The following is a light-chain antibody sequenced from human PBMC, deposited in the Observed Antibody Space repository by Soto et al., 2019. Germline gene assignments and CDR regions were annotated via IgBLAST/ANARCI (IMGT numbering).Light chain of an antibody. V-gene: IGKV3-20*01. Sequence: ENVSTQSPPTLSLSPGKGVTLSCRASQSINTYLAWYQQKPGQAPRPFIYDASKRATGIPARFSGSGSGTNGTITISSLETEDGAVYDGQQYGSSTRTFGQGTKVDIK. J-gene: IGKJ1*01. CDR2: DAS. CDR1: QSINTY. CDR3: QQYGSSTRT.